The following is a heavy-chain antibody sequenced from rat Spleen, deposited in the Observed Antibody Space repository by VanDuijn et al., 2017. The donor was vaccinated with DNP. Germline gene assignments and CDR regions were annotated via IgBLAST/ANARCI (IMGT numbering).Heavy chain of an antibody. Sequence: EVQLVESGGGLVQPGRSMKLSCEASVSTFSDYNMAWVRQAPAKGLEWVAAISPGGGNIYYRDSVKGRFTISRDNAKSTLYLQMNSLRSEDMATYYCVSPAYYAGSYPFFWGPGTMVTVSS. CDR1: VSTFSDYN. CDR3: VSPAYYAGSYPFF. V-gene: IGHV5-25*01. D-gene: IGHD1-12*02. CDR2: ISPGGGNI. J-gene: IGHJ1*01.